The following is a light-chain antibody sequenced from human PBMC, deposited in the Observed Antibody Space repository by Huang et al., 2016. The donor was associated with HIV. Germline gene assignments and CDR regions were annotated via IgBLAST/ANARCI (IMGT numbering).Light chain of an antibody. CDR3: QQYNNWPYT. CDR2: GTS. V-gene: IGKV3-15*01. J-gene: IGKJ2*01. CDR1: QSVSSN. Sequence: EIVMTQSPATLSVSPGERATLSCRASQSVSSNLAWHQQKPGQAPRLLIYGTSTRATCIPARFSGSGSGTEFTLTITSLQSEDFAVYYCQQYNNWPYTFGQGTKLEIK.